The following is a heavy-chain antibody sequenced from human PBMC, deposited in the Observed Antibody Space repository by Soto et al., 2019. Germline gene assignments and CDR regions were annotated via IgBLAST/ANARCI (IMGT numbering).Heavy chain of an antibody. Sequence: EVQLVESGGGLVQPGGSLRLSCVVSGFTFSDYGVNWVRQAPGKGLEWVSYISRGSDTIYYADSVKGRFTISRDNAKNSLFLQMNSLIDERTAVYECARVSNTWEDDYWGQGTLVTVSS. CDR1: GFTFSDYG. CDR3: ARVSNTWEDDY. D-gene: IGHD1-26*01. J-gene: IGHJ4*02. CDR2: ISRGSDTI. V-gene: IGHV3-48*02.